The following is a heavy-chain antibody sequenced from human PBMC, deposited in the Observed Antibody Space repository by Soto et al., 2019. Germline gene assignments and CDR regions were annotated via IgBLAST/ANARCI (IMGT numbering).Heavy chain of an antibody. V-gene: IGHV1-69*02. CDR2: IIPNLGIT. CDR1: GGTFSSYT. CDR3: ARASDLYYFDY. J-gene: IGHJ4*02. Sequence: GASVKVSCKASGGTFSSYTISWVRQAPGQGLEWMGRIIPNLGITNYAQKFQGRVTMTTDTSTSTAYMELRSLRSDDTAVYYCARASDLYYFDYWGQGTLVTVSS.